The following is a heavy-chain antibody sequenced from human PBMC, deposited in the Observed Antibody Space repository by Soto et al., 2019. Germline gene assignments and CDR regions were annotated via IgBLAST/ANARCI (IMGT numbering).Heavy chain of an antibody. J-gene: IGHJ6*02. D-gene: IGHD2-2*01. CDR3: AKDLYCSSTSCQYYYYGMDV. Sequence: QVQLVQSGAEVKKPGASVKVSCKASGYTFTSYGISWVRQAPGQGLEWMGWISAYNGNTNYAQKLQGRVTMTTDTTTSPSYVELSSVRADDTAVHYWAKDLYCSSTSCQYYYYGMDVWGQGTTVPVSS. CDR2: ISAYNGNT. V-gene: IGHV1-18*04. CDR1: GYTFTSYG.